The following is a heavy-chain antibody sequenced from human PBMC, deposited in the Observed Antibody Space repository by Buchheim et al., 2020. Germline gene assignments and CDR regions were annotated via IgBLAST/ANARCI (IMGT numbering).Heavy chain of an antibody. D-gene: IGHD3-3*01. CDR2: ISGSGGST. CDR3: AKCSRRFLEWSPTNFDY. Sequence: EVQLLESGGGLVQPGGSLRLSCAASGFTFSSYAMSWVRQAPGKGLEWVSAISGSGGSTYYADSVKGRFTISRANSKNTLYLQMNSLRAEDTAVYYCAKCSRRFLEWSPTNFDYWGQGTL. V-gene: IGHV3-23*01. CDR1: GFTFSSYA. J-gene: IGHJ4*02.